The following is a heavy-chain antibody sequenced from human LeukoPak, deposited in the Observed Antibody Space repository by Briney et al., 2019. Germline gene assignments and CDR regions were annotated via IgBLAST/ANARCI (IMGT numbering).Heavy chain of an antibody. Sequence: GGSLRLSCAASGFIFSSYWMNWARQAPGKGLEWVASINHNGNVNYYADSVKGRFTISRDNSKNTLYLQMNSLRAEDTAVYYCAKGVATTTWTWWGQGTLVTVSS. J-gene: IGHJ4*02. V-gene: IGHV3-7*03. CDR2: INHNGNVN. D-gene: IGHD5-24*01. CDR3: AKGVATTTWTW. CDR1: GFIFSSYW.